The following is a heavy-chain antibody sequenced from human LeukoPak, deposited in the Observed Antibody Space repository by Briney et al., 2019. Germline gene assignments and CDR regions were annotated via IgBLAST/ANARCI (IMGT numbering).Heavy chain of an antibody. CDR3: VRVRGPLGPGANDP. D-gene: IGHD1-26*01. J-gene: IGHJ5*02. CDR1: GYTFTGYY. CDR2: INPNSGGT. V-gene: IGHV1-2*02. Sequence: ASVKVSCKASGYTFTGYYMHWVRQAPGQGLEWMGWINPNSGGTNYAQKFQGRVTMTRDTSISTAYMELSRLRSDDTPVYYCVRVRGPLGPGANDPWGQGTVVTVSP.